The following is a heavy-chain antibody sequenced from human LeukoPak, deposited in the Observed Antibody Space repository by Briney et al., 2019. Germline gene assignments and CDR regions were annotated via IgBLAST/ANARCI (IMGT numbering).Heavy chain of an antibody. D-gene: IGHD2-15*01. CDR3: ARDCSGGSCYGY. V-gene: IGHV1-8*01. CDR2: MNPNSGNT. Sequence: ASATVSCKASGYTFTSYDINWVRQATGQGLEWMGWMNPNSGNTGYAQKFQGRVTMTRNTSISTAYMELSSLRSEGTAVYYCARDCSGGSCYGYWGQGTLVTVSS. CDR1: GYTFTSYD. J-gene: IGHJ4*02.